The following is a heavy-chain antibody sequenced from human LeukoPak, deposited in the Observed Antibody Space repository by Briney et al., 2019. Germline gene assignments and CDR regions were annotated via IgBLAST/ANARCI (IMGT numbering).Heavy chain of an antibody. D-gene: IGHD3-3*01. Sequence: PSETLSLTCTVSGGSISSYYWSWIRQPPGKGLEWIGYIYYSGSTNYNPSLKSRVTISVDTSKNQFSLKLSSVTAADTAVYYCARVWTPMIFGVVTVPDYWGQGTLVTVSS. CDR2: IYYSGST. J-gene: IGHJ4*02. CDR1: GGSISSYY. V-gene: IGHV4-59*01. CDR3: ARVWTPMIFGVVTVPDY.